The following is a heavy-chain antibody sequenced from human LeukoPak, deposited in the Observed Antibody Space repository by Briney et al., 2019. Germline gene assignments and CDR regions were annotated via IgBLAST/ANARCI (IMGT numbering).Heavy chain of an antibody. CDR1: GGSISSYY. D-gene: IGHD6-19*01. CDR3: ARGPGWYYFDY. J-gene: IGHJ4*02. V-gene: IGHV4-59*01. CDR2: IYYSGST. Sequence: SETLSLTCTVSGGSISSYYWSWIRQPPGKGLEWIGYIYYSGSTNYNPSLKSRVTISVDTSKNQFSLKLSSVTAADTAVYYCARGPGWYYFDYWGQGTLSPSPQ.